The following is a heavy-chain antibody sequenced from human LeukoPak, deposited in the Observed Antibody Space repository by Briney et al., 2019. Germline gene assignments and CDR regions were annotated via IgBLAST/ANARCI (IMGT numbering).Heavy chain of an antibody. CDR2: INWNGGST. V-gene: IGHV3-20*04. CDR3: ARDHVEMATITMFDY. D-gene: IGHD5-24*01. J-gene: IGHJ4*02. CDR1: GFTFDDYG. Sequence: GGSLRLSCAASGFTFDDYGMSWVRQAPGKGLEWVSGINWNGGSTGYADSVKGRFTISRDNAKNSLYLQMNSLRAEDTAFYYCARDHVEMATITMFDYWGQGTLVTVSS.